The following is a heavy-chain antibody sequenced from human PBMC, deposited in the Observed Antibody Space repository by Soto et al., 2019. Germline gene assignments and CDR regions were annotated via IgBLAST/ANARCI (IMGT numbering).Heavy chain of an antibody. J-gene: IGHJ4*02. V-gene: IGHV3-74*01. CDR3: ARNRDGVDY. Sequence: EVQLVESGGGLVQPGGSLRLSCTASGFTFSSFWMHWVRQVPGRGLVWVSRISTDGSSTNYADSVKGRFTTSRDNAKNTLYRQMNSLRAEDTAVYYCARNRDGVDYWGQGTLVTVSS. CDR2: ISTDGSST. CDR1: GFTFSSFW.